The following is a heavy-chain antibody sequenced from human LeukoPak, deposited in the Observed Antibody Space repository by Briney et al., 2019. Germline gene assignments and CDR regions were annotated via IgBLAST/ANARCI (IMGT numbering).Heavy chain of an antibody. CDR3: ARGRRTVTRLFDY. Sequence: SETLSLTCAVYGGSFSGYYWSWIRQPPGKGLEWIGEINHSGSTNYNTSLKSRVTISVDTSKNQFSLKLSSVTAADTAVYYCARGRRTVTRLFDYWGQGTLVTVSS. D-gene: IGHD4-17*01. J-gene: IGHJ4*02. V-gene: IGHV4-34*01. CDR1: GGSFSGYY. CDR2: INHSGST.